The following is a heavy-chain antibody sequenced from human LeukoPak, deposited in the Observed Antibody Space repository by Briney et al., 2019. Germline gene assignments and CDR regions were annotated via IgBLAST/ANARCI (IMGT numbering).Heavy chain of an antibody. CDR3: AKDSGSYYYFDY. CDR2: ISGSGGST. J-gene: IGHJ4*02. D-gene: IGHD1-26*01. Sequence: GGSLGLSCAASGFTFSSYAMSWVRRAPGKGLEWVSAISGSGGSTYYADSVKGRFTISRDNSKNTLYLQMNSLRAEDTAVYYCAKDSGSYYYFDYWGQGTLVTVSS. V-gene: IGHV3-23*01. CDR1: GFTFSSYA.